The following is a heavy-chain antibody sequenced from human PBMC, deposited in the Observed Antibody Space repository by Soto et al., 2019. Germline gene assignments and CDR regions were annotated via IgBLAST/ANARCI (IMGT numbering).Heavy chain of an antibody. CDR3: ARGDRGYDPIDY. CDR1: GGSISSSSYY. Sequence: SETLSLTCTVSGGSISSSSYYWGWIRQPPGKGLEWIGSIYYSGSTYYNPSLKSRVTISVDTSKNQFSLKLSSVTAADTAVYYCARGDRGYDPIDYWGQGTLVTVSS. V-gene: IGHV4-39*01. J-gene: IGHJ4*02. D-gene: IGHD5-12*01. CDR2: IYYSGST.